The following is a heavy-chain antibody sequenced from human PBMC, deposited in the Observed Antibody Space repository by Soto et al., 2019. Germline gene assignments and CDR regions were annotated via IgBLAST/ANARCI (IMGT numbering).Heavy chain of an antibody. CDR1: GESFTSNW. CDR3: ARHRYCSSTSCSYYYYYGMDV. D-gene: IGHD2-2*01. J-gene: IGHJ6*02. Sequence: GEALKISCEASGESFTSNWMGWVRQMPGKGLEWMGIIYPGDSDTRYSPSFQGQVTISADKSISTAYLQWSSLKASDTAMYYCARHRYCSSTSCSYYYYYGMDVWGQGTTVTVSS. V-gene: IGHV5-51*01. CDR2: IYPGDSDT.